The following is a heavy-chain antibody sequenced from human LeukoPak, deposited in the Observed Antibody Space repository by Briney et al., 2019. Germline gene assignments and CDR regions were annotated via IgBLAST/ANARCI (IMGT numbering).Heavy chain of an antibody. D-gene: IGHD5-24*01. J-gene: IGHJ6*04. V-gene: IGHV4-39*07. CDR2: IYYSGST. Sequence: SETLSLTCTVSGGSISSSSYYWGWIRQPPGKGLEWIGSIYYSGSTYYNPSLKSRVTISVDTSKNQFSLKLSSVTAADTAVYYCARDSPRDGYNIGRGGSWGKGTTVTVSS. CDR3: ARDSPRDGYNIGRGGS. CDR1: GGSISSSSYY.